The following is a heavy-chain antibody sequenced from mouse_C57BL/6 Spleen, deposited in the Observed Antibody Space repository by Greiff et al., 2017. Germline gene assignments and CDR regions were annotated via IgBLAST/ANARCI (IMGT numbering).Heavy chain of an antibody. CDR2: IYPGDGDT. V-gene: IGHV1-80*01. Sequence: VKLMESGAELVKPGASVKISCKASGYAFSSYWMNWVKQRPGKGLEWIGQIYPGDGDTNYNGKFKGKATLTADKPSSTAYMQLSSRPSEDSAVYFCARSDVYDTCFAYWGQGTLVTVA. J-gene: IGHJ3*01. D-gene: IGHD2-2*01. CDR1: GYAFSSYW. CDR3: ARSDVYDTCFAY.